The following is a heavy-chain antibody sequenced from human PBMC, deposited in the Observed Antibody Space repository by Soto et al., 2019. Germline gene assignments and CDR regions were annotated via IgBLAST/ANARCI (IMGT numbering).Heavy chain of an antibody. CDR1: GFTFSRYA. Sequence: PGGSLRLSCAASGFTFSRYAMSWVRQAPGKGLEWVSAISGSGGGTYYADSVKGRFTISRDNSKSTLYLQMNSLRAEDTAVYYCAKGPTYYYDSSGYCDCCGQGTLVTVSS. CDR2: ISGSGGGT. V-gene: IGHV3-23*01. D-gene: IGHD3-22*01. CDR3: AKGPTYYYDSSGYCDC. J-gene: IGHJ4*02.